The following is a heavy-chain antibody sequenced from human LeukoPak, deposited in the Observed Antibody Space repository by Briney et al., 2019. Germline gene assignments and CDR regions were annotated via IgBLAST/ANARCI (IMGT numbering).Heavy chain of an antibody. Sequence: PSGTLSLTCAVSGDSISSSNWWNWVRQSPGKGLEWIGEIFQSGSTSYNPSLKSRVTISLDTSKNQFSLKLSSVTAADTAVYYCARGPPYIVVVTGIGFFDSWGQGTLVTVSS. CDR1: GDSISSSNW. J-gene: IGHJ4*02. CDR3: ARGPPYIVVVTGIGFFDS. D-gene: IGHD2-21*02. CDR2: IFQSGST. V-gene: IGHV4-4*02.